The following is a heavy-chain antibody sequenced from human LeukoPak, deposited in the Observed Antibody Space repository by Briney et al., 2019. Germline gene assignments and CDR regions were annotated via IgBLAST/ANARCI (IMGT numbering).Heavy chain of an antibody. J-gene: IGHJ4*02. Sequence: SETLLLAFEGHGDPVTNTIWWTWPRQPPGKGLEWVGEVHLNGRTNYNPSTKSRFIMSVDLRENHISLKLCSVTAADTAVYYCAREGGFYRPLDYSGQGTLVTVSS. CDR1: GDPVTNTIW. V-gene: IGHV4-4*02. CDR2: VHLNGRT. CDR3: AREGGFYRPLDY.